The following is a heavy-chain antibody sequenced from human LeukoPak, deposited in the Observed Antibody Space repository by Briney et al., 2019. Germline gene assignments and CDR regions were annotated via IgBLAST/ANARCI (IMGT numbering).Heavy chain of an antibody. D-gene: IGHD4/OR15-4a*01. Sequence: GGSLRLSCAASGFTFSSYEMNWVRQAPGKGLEWVSYISSSGRTIYYADSVMGRFTISRDNAKNSLYLQMNSLRAEDTAVYYCTRDPMVDAHFDYWGQGTLVTVSS. CDR3: TRDPMVDAHFDY. V-gene: IGHV3-48*03. CDR2: ISSSGRTI. J-gene: IGHJ4*02. CDR1: GFTFSSYE.